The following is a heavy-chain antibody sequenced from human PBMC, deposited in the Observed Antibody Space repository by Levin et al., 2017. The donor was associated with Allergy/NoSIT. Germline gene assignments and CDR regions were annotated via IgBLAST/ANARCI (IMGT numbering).Heavy chain of an antibody. D-gene: IGHD4-11*01. Sequence: GESLKISCAASGLSFSSHVMTWVRQSPGKGLEWVSSISGSGGSTYYADSVKGRFTISRDNSKNTLYLQMNSLRAEDTAIYYCAKDGEDYTGHPGPKYFQRGGQGTLVIVTS. CDR1: GLSFSSHV. CDR3: AKDGEDYTGHPGPKYFQR. CDR2: ISGSGGST. V-gene: IGHV3-23*01. J-gene: IGHJ1*01.